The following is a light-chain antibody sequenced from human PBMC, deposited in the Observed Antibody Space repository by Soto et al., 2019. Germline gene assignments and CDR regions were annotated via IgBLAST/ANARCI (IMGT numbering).Light chain of an antibody. Sequence: QSALTQPASVSGSPGQSITISCTGTSIDVSGYNYVSRYQQHPGKAPKLMIYDVSNRPSGVSNRFSGSKSGNTASLTISGLQAEDEADYYCSSYTSSSTVVVFGGGTKLIVL. CDR2: DVS. CDR3: SSYTSSSTVVV. V-gene: IGLV2-14*01. CDR1: SIDVSGYNY. J-gene: IGLJ2*01.